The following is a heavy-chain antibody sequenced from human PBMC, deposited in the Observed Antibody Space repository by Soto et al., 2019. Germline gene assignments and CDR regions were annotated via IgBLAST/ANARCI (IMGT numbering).Heavy chain of an antibody. CDR3: AVNDYLDY. CDR1: GVTFSNAW. J-gene: IGHJ4*02. Sequence: GFLRLSFAAAGVTFSNAWMIWVRQAPGKGLEWVGRIKRKSDGGTTDYAAPVKGRFTISRDDSANTLYLQMNSLKTEDTAVYFCAVNDYLDYWGQGALVTVSS. V-gene: IGHV3-15*01. CDR2: IKRKSDGGTT.